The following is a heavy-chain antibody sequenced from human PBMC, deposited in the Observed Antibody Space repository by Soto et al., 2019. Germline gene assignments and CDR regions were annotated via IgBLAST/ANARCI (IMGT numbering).Heavy chain of an antibody. V-gene: IGHV1-18*01. CDR2: ISAYNGNT. Sequence: ASVKVSCKASGYTFTSYGISWVRQAPGQGLEWMGWISAYNGNTNYAQKLQGRVTMTTDTSTSTAYMELRSLRSDDTAVYYCARGPPALLWFGELSYNTSPMGVWGPGTTVTVSS. CDR3: ARGPPALLWFGELSYNTSPMGV. CDR1: GYTFTSYG. D-gene: IGHD3-10*01. J-gene: IGHJ6*02.